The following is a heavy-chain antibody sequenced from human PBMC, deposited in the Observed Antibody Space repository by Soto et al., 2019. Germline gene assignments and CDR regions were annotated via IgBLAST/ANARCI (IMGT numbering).Heavy chain of an antibody. CDR1: GFTFISYE. CDR2: ISTSGSSK. D-gene: IGHD3-16*02. Sequence: EVQLAESGGGLGQPGGSLRLSCAASGFTFISYEMNWVRQAPGEGLEWISYISTSGSSKYYADSVKGRFTISRDNAKDSLYLQMNSLRAEDTAVYYCARGVITFGGVIVIGYYFDYWGQGTLVTVSS. CDR3: ARGVITFGGVIVIGYYFDY. V-gene: IGHV3-48*03. J-gene: IGHJ4*02.